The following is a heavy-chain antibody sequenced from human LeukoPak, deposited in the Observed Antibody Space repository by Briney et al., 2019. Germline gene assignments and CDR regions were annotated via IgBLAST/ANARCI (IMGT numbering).Heavy chain of an antibody. D-gene: IGHD3-22*01. CDR1: GYTFTSYG. CDR2: ISAYNGNT. V-gene: IGHV1-18*01. CDR3: ARVYDSSGYYYRGFVY. J-gene: IGHJ4*02. Sequence: ASVKVSCKASGYTFTSYGISWVRQAPGQGLEWMGWISAYNGNTNYAQKLQGRVTMTTDTSTSTAYMELRSLRSDDTAVYYCARVYDSSGYYYRGFVYWGQGTLVTVSS.